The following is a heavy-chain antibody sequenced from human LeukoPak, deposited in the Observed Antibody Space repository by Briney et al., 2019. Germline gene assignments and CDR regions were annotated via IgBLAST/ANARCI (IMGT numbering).Heavy chain of an antibody. D-gene: IGHD5-18*01. V-gene: IGHV1-46*01. CDR2: INPSAVTT. CDR1: GYTFTSYY. CDR3: ARGRDTAMALNY. J-gene: IGHJ4*02. Sequence: GASVKVSCKASGYTFTSYYIHWVRQAPGQGLEWLGIINPSAVTTSYAQKFQGRVSVTRDTSTSTVHMELSSLRSEDTAVYYCARGRDTAMALNYWGQGTLVTVTS.